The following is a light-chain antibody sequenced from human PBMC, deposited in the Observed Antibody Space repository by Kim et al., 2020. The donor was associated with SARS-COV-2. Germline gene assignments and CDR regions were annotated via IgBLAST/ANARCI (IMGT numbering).Light chain of an antibody. CDR3: CSYAGSSTYV. CDR2: EVS. V-gene: IGLV2-23*02. CDR1: SSDVGSYNL. J-gene: IGLJ1*01. Sequence: GQSISISCTGTSSDVGSYNLVSWYQQHPGKAPKLMIYEVSKRPSGVSNRFSGSKSGNTASLTISGLQAEDEADYYCCSYAGSSTYVFGTGTKVTVL.